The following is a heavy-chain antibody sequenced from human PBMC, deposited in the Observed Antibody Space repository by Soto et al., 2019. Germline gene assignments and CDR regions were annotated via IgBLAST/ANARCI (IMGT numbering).Heavy chain of an antibody. V-gene: IGHV3-9*01. CDR1: GFTFDDYA. Sequence: PGGSLRLSCAASGFTFDDYAMHWVRQAPGKGLEWVSGISWNSGSIGYADSVKGRFTISRDNAKNSLYLQMNSLRAEDTALYYCAKVRSSIVVVPAALDAFDIWGQGTMVTVSS. CDR3: AKVRSSIVVVPAALDAFDI. J-gene: IGHJ3*02. D-gene: IGHD2-2*01. CDR2: ISWNSGSI.